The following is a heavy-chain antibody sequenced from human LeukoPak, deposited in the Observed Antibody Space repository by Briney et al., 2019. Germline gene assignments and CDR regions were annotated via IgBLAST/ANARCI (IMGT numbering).Heavy chain of an antibody. D-gene: IGHD3-22*01. J-gene: IGHJ4*02. CDR2: MYSGGNT. CDR3: ARNQEIDYYDSSGFYWGVEY. V-gene: IGHV3-53*01. CDR1: GFTVSSNY. Sequence: PGGSLRLSCAASGFTVSSNYMTWVRQAPGKGLEWLSVMYSGGNTYYAASVEGRFTISRDNSKNTVYLRMNSLRAEDTAVYYCARNQEIDYYDSSGFYWGVEYWGQGTLVTVSS.